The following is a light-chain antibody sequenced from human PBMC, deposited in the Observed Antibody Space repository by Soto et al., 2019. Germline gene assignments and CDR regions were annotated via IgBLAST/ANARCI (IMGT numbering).Light chain of an antibody. CDR2: DAS. J-gene: IGKJ1*01. CDR1: QSISSW. V-gene: IGKV1-5*01. Sequence: DIQMTQSPSTLSASVGDRVTITCRASQSISSWLAWYQQKPGKAPKLLIYDASSLESGVPSRFSGSGSGTEFTLTISSLQPDDFATYYCQQSYSHPTFGQGTKVEVK. CDR3: QQSYSHPT.